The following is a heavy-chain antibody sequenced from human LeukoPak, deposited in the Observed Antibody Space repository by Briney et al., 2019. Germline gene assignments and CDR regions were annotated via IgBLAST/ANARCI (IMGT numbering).Heavy chain of an antibody. CDR2: ITGYNGKT. V-gene: IGHV1-18*01. CDR3: ARGGLEYYTQGRLDF. J-gene: IGHJ4*02. CDR1: GYSFTTYG. Sequence: ASVKVSCKASGYSFTTYGINWVRQAPGQGLEWMGWITGYNGKTQYAHNFEGRVTMTTDTSTTTAYMELRSLRSDDTAVYYCARGGLEYYTQGRLDFWGQGTLVTV. D-gene: IGHD3-3*01.